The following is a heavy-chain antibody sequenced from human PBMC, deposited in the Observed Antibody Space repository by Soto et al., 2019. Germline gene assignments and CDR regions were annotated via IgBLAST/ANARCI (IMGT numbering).Heavy chain of an antibody. CDR3: ARVGVYCSSPSCQLYYYYMDV. J-gene: IGHJ6*03. CDR1: GFTFSSYG. CDR2: IWYDGSNK. V-gene: IGHV3-33*01. Sequence: QVQLVESGGGVVQPGRSLRLSCAASGFTFSSYGMHWVRQAPGKGLEWVAVIWYDGSNKYYADSVKGRFTISRDNSKNTLYLQMNSLRAEDTAVYYCARVGVYCSSPSCQLYYYYMDVWGKGTTVTVSS. D-gene: IGHD2-2*01.